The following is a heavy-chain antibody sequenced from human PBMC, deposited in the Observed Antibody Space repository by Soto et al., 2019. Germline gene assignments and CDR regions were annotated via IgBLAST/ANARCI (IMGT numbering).Heavy chain of an antibody. Sequence: QVQLQESGPGLVKPSETLSLTCTVSVDSISRYYWSWIRQTAGKGLEWIGRIYPSGSGNYNPSFKTRVTKAVDPAKNQFSLKLSSVTAADTAVYYCARDRGRYCPTSSSPKGSYYGVDVWGQRATVTVSS. V-gene: IGHV4-4*07. D-gene: IGHD2-8*01. CDR1: VDSISRYY. CDR3: ARDRGRYCPTSSSPKGSYYGVDV. CDR2: IYPSGSG. J-gene: IGHJ6*01.